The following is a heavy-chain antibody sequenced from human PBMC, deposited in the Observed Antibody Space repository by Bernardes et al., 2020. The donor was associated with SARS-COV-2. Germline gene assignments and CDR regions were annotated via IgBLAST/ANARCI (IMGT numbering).Heavy chain of an antibody. V-gene: IGHV3-9*01. CDR2: ITWNSGDI. D-gene: IGHD6-13*01. CDR1: GFTFDDYA. Sequence: GGSLRLSCAASGFTFDDYAMHWVRQAPGKGLEWVSGITWNSGDIGYTDSVKGRFTISRDNSKNTLYLQMNSLRAEDTAVYYCARDAYSSSWYAGYYYYGMNVCGQGTTVTVSS. J-gene: IGHJ6*02. CDR3: ARDAYSSSWYAGYYYYGMNV.